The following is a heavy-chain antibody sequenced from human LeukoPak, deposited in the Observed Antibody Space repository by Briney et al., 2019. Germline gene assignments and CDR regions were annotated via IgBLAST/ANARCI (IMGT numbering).Heavy chain of an antibody. CDR3: ARKSRLLSYFDH. CDR1: NDSISTYY. CDR2: IYYTGNY. J-gene: IGHJ4*02. Sequence: SSETLSLTCTVSNDSISTYYWSWLRQPPGKGLEWIGFIYYTGNYNYNPSLKSRVTISVDTSNNQFSLKLRSVTAADTAVYFCARKSRLLSYFDHWGQGALVTVSS. V-gene: IGHV4-59*01.